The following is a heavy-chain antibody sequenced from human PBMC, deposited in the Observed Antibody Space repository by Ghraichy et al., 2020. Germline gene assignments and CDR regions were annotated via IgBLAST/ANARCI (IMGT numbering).Heavy chain of an antibody. CDR2: IGDSAGFI. CDR1: GFAIRDYY. Sequence: GGSLRLSCAASGFAIRDYYMSWVRQAPGMGLEWISFIGDSAGFIYYADSVKGRFAISRDNAKNSLYLQMNNLRAEDTAVYYCAREGLSGSYPTDYWGKGTLVTVSS. J-gene: IGHJ4*02. D-gene: IGHD1-26*01. CDR3: AREGLSGSYPTDY. V-gene: IGHV3-11*01.